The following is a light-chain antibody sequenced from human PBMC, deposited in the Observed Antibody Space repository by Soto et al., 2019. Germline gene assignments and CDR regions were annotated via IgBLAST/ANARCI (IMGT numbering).Light chain of an antibody. J-gene: IGKJ1*01. CDR1: QSISSW. Sequence: DIQMTQSPSTLSASVGDRVIITCRASQSISSWFAWYQQKPGKAPNLLIYKASALKSGVPSRFSGSGSGTEFTLTISSLQPDDFATYYCQQYDNDSWTFGQGTKVEIK. CDR3: QQYDNDSWT. CDR2: KAS. V-gene: IGKV1-5*03.